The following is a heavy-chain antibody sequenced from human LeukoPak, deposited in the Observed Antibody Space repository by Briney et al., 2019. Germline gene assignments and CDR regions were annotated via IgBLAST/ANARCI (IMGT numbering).Heavy chain of an antibody. V-gene: IGHV4-38-2*01. CDR2: IYHSGST. D-gene: IGHD2-2*01. J-gene: IGHJ3*02. Sequence: PSETLSLTCAVSGYSISSGYYWGWIRQPPGKGLEWIGSIYHSGSTYYNPSLKSRVTISVDTSMNQFSLKLSSVTAADTAVYYCATWGGYCSSTSCYYDAFDIWGQGTMVTVSS. CDR3: ATWGGYCSSTSCYYDAFDI. CDR1: GYSISSGYY.